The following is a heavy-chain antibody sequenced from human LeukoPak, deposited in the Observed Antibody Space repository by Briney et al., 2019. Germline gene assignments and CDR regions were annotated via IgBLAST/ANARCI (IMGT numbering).Heavy chain of an antibody. J-gene: IGHJ4*02. D-gene: IGHD3-16*02. Sequence: GGSLRLSCAASGFTFSSYAMHWVRQAPGKGLEWVAVISYDGSNKYYADSVKGRFTISRDNSNNTLYLQMNSLRAEDTALYYLSKNKNGPKMGYPHRGQGYWGQGTLVPVPS. CDR1: GFTFSSYA. CDR2: ISYDGSNK. V-gene: IGHV3-30*04. CDR3: SKNKNGPKMGYPHRGQGY.